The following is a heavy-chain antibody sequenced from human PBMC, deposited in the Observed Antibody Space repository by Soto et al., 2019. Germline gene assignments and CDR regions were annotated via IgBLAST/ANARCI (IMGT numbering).Heavy chain of an antibody. CDR3: ATMATFGSLNWFDP. Sequence: QVQLVQSGAEVKKPGASVKVSCKASGYTFTNNDVSWVRQAPGQGLEWMGWMNPGSGDTGYAQKFQCRVTMTRDISIATAYMELSSLRSDDTAIYYCATMATFGSLNWFDPWGQGTLVTVSS. CDR2: MNPGSGDT. CDR1: GYTFTNND. D-gene: IGHD3-10*01. V-gene: IGHV1-8*01. J-gene: IGHJ5*02.